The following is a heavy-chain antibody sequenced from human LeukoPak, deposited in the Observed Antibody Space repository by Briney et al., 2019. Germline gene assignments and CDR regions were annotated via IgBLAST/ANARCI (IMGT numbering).Heavy chain of an antibody. CDR1: GGSFSGYY. V-gene: IGHV4-34*01. Sequence: SETLSLTCAVYGGSFSGYYWSWIRQPPGKGLEWIGEINHSGSTNYNPSLKSRVTISVDTSKNQFSLNLSSVTAADTAVYYCARRPRGVIIKSWFDPWGQGTLVTVSS. CDR3: ARRPRGVIIKSWFDP. D-gene: IGHD3-10*01. J-gene: IGHJ5*02. CDR2: INHSGST.